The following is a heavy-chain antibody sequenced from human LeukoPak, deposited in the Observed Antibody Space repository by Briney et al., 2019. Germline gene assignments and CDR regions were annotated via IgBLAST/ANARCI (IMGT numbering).Heavy chain of an antibody. CDR3: ARVGSSGALTGDLDY. CDR2: IYYSGST. D-gene: IGHD7-27*01. V-gene: IGHV4-30-4*08. J-gene: IGHJ4*02. Sequence: PSQTLSLTCTVSGGSISSGDYYWSWIRQPPGKGLEWIGYIYYSGSTYYNPSLKSRVTISVDTSKNQFSLKLSSVTAADTAVYYCARVGSSGALTGDLDYWGQGTLVTVSS. CDR1: GGSISSGDYY.